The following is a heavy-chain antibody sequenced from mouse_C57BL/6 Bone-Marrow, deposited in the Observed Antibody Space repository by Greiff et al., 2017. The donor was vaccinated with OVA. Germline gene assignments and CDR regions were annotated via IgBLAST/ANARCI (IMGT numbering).Heavy chain of an antibody. CDR3: ARKGYYGSSYGYYFDY. J-gene: IGHJ2*01. V-gene: IGHV2-9-1*01. CDR1: GFSLTSSA. Sequence: VQLQQSGPGLVAPSQSLSITCTVSGFSLTSSAISWVRQPPGKGLEWLGVIWTGGGTNYNSALKSRLSISKDNSKSQVFLKMNSLQTDDTARYYCARKGYYGSSYGYYFDYWGQGTTLTVSS. CDR2: IWTGGGT. D-gene: IGHD1-1*01.